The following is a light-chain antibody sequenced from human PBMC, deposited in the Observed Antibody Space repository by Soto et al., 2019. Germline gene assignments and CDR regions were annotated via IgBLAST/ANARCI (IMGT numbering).Light chain of an antibody. V-gene: IGKV3-15*01. CDR3: QQYNNWWT. CDR1: QSVSSN. Sequence: EIVGTHSPATLSVSPGERATLSGRASQSVSSNLAWYQQKPGQTPKVLIYRASTRATGIPARFSGSGSGTEFTLTINSLQSEDFAVYYCQQYNNWWTFGQGTKVDIK. CDR2: RAS. J-gene: IGKJ1*01.